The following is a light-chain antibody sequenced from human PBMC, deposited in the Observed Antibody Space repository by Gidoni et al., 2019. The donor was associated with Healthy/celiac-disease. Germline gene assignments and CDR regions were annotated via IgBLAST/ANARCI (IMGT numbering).Light chain of an antibody. CDR1: QSVSSY. V-gene: IGKV3-11*01. CDR2: DAS. J-gene: IGKJ1*01. Sequence: EFVLTQSPATLSLSPGERATLSCRASQSVSSYLAWYHQKPGQAPRLLIYDASNRATGIPARFSGSGSGTDFTLTISSLEPEDFAVYYCQQRSNWPRTFGQGTKVEIK. CDR3: QQRSNWPRT.